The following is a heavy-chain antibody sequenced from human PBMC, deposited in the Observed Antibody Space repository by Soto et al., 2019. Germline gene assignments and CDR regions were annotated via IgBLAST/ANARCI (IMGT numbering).Heavy chain of an antibody. D-gene: IGHD1-26*01. CDR2: ISGSGGST. CDR3: AGGIMYSGSYQD. J-gene: IGHJ4*02. V-gene: IGHV3-23*01. Sequence: GGSLRLSCAASGFTFSSYAMSWVRQAPGKGLEWVSAISGSGGSTYYADSVKGRFTISRDDAKNSLYLQMNSLRAEDTAVYFCAGGIMYSGSYQDWGQGALVTVSS. CDR1: GFTFSSYA.